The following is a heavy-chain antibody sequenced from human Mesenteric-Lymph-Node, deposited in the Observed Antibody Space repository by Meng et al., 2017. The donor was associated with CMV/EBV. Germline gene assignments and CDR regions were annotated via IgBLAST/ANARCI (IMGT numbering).Heavy chain of an antibody. Sequence: GGPLRLSCAASGFTFTTYSMHWVRQPPGKGLEWVVVIAYDGSKKYYADSVKGRFTISRDNSKNTLDLQMSSLRAEDTAVYYCARAGYPRSWYGEGFDYWGQGTLVTVSS. CDR1: GFTFTTYS. D-gene: IGHD6-13*01. J-gene: IGHJ4*02. CDR2: IAYDGSKK. V-gene: IGHV3-30*04. CDR3: ARAGYPRSWYGEGFDY.